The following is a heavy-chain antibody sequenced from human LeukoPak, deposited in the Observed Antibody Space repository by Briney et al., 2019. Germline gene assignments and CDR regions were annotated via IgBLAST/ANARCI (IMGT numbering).Heavy chain of an antibody. V-gene: IGHV4-39*01. CDR1: GASNRRNNNY. Sequence: PSETLSLTCTVSGASNRRNNNYWGWIRQPQGKGLEWIGTIYSSVSTYYNPSLKSRVTISVDTSKNQFSLKLTSVTAADTAVFYCVRGSGYFFDYWGQGTLVTVSS. CDR3: VRGSGYFFDY. J-gene: IGHJ4*02. CDR2: IYSSVST. D-gene: IGHD1-14*01.